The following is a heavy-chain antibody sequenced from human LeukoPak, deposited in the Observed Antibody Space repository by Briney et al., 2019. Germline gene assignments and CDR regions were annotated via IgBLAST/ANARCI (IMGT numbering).Heavy chain of an antibody. J-gene: IGHJ5*02. CDR3: ARGHTDGNDFWSGYYRYNWFDP. D-gene: IGHD3-3*01. V-gene: IGHV4-38-2*02. CDR2: IYHSGST. CDR1: GYSISSGYY. Sequence: SETLSLTCTVSGYSISSGYYWGWIRPPPGKGLEWIGIIYHSGSTYYNPSLKSRVTISVDTSKNQFSLKLSSVTAADTAVYYCARGHTDGNDFWSGYYRYNWFDPWGQGTLVTVSS.